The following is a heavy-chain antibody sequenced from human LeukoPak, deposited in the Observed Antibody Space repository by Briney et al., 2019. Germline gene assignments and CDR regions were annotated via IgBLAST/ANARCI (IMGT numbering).Heavy chain of an antibody. D-gene: IGHD2-2*01. CDR2: ISSSGSTI. V-gene: IGHV3-11*01. CDR3: ARWDCSSTSCYSYYYYGMDV. CDR1: GFTFSDYY. Sequence: GGSLRLSCAASGFTFSDYYMSWIRQAPGKGLEWVSYISSSGSTIYYADSVKGRFTISRDNAANSLYLQMNRLRAQDTAVYYCARWDCSSTSCYSYYYYGMDVWGQGTTVTVSS. J-gene: IGHJ6*02.